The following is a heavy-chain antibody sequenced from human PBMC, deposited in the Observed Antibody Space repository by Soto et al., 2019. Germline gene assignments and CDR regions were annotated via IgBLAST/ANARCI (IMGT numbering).Heavy chain of an antibody. Sequence: SETLSLTCAVYGGSFSGYYWSWIRQPPGKGLEWIGEINHSGSTNYNPSLKSRVTISVDTSKNQFSLKLSSVTAADTAVYYCARVRGILTGYYRANYYYYGMDVWGQGTTVTVSS. CDR1: GGSFSGYY. CDR2: INHSGST. D-gene: IGHD3-9*01. J-gene: IGHJ6*02. V-gene: IGHV4-34*01. CDR3: ARVRGILTGYYRANYYYYGMDV.